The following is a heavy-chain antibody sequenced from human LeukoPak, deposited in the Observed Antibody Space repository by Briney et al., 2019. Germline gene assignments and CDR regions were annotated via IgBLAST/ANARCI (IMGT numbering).Heavy chain of an antibody. D-gene: IGHD3-10*01. V-gene: IGHV1-2*02. CDR3: ARAGDSGSLLYPLDY. CDR1: GYTFTGSC. J-gene: IGHJ4*02. CDR2: INPNGGDT. Sequence: GASVKVSCKASGYTFTGSCVHWVRQAPGQGLEWMGWINPNGGDTNYAQKFQGRVTMTRDTSISTAYMGLNRLRSDDTAVYYCARAGDSGSLLYPLDYWGQGALVTVSS.